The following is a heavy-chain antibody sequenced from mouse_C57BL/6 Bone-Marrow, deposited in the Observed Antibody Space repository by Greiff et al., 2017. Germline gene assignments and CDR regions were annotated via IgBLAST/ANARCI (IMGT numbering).Heavy chain of an antibody. V-gene: IGHV1-5*01. D-gene: IGHD3-2*02. J-gene: IGHJ4*01. CDR1: GYTFTSYW. CDR3: TRSQPYYYAMDY. Sequence: EVQLQESGTVLARPGASVKMSCKTSGYTFTSYWMHWVKHRPGQGLEWIGAIYPGNSDTSYNQKFKGKAKLTAVTSASTASMELSSLTNEDSAVYYCTRSQPYYYAMDYWSQGTSVTVSS. CDR2: IYPGNSDT.